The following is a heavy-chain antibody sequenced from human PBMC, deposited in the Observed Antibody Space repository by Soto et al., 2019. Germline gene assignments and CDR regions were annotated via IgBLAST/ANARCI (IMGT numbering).Heavy chain of an antibody. Sequence: PGGSLRLSCAASGFTFSSYAMSWVRQAPGKGLEWVSAISGSGGSTYYADSVKGRFTISRDSSKNTLYLQMNSLRAEDTAVYYCAKDLNYDFWSGTPDAFYIWGQGTMVTVS. CDR3: AKDLNYDFWSGTPDAFYI. CDR1: GFTFSSYA. V-gene: IGHV3-23*01. J-gene: IGHJ3*02. D-gene: IGHD3-3*01. CDR2: ISGSGGST.